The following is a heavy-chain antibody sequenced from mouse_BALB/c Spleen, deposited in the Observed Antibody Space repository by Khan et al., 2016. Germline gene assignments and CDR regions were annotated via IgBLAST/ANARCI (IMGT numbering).Heavy chain of an antibody. CDR1: GYSITSDYA. J-gene: IGHJ2*01. V-gene: IGHV3-2*02. Sequence: EVKLEESGPGLVKPSQSLSLTCTVTGYSITSDYAWNWIRQFPGNKLEWMGYISYSGSTSYNPSLKSRISITRDTSKNQFFLQLNSVTTEDTATXYCARSPYYFDYWGQGTTLTVSS. CDR2: ISYSGST. CDR3: ARSPYYFDY.